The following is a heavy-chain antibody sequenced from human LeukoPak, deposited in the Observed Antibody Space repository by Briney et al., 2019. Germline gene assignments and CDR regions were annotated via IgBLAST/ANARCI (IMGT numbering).Heavy chain of an antibody. V-gene: IGHV1-2*02. CDR2: INPNSGGT. Sequence: ASVKVSCKASGYTFTGYYMHWVRQAPGQGLEWMGWINPNSGGTNCAQKFQGRVTMTRDTSISTAYMELSRLRSDDTAVYYCARDQGYDFWSGIKDYWGQGTLVTVSS. J-gene: IGHJ4*02. CDR3: ARDQGYDFWSGIKDY. CDR1: GYTFTGYY. D-gene: IGHD3-3*01.